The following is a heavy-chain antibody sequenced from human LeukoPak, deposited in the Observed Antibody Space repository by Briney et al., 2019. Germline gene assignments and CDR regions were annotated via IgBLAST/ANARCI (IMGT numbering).Heavy chain of an antibody. CDR1: GFTFSSYS. CDR2: ISSSSSYI. Sequence: GGSLRLSCAASGFTFSSYSMNWVRQAPGKGLEWVSSISSSSSYIYYADSVKGRFTISRDNAKNSLYLQMNSLRADDTAVYYCVRDEPGSSWYNWGQGTLVTVSS. D-gene: IGHD6-13*01. J-gene: IGHJ4*02. V-gene: IGHV3-21*04. CDR3: VRDEPGSSWYN.